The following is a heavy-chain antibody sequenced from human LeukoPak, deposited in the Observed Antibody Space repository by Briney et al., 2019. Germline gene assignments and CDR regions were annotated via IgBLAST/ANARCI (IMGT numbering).Heavy chain of an antibody. CDR1: GFTFSSYS. Sequence: GGSLRLSCAASGFTFSSYSMNWVRQAPGKGLEWVSSISSSSSYIYYADLVKGRFTIPRDNAKNSLYLQMNSLRAEDTAVYYCARVHDSSGYYYGYWGQGTLVTVSS. CDR3: ARVHDSSGYYYGY. CDR2: ISSSSSYI. J-gene: IGHJ4*02. D-gene: IGHD3-22*01. V-gene: IGHV3-21*01.